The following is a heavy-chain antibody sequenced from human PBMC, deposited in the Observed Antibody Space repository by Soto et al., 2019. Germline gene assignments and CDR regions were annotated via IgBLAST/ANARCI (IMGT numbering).Heavy chain of an antibody. D-gene: IGHD6-19*01. CDR1: GLTFSGYW. V-gene: IGHV3-74*01. Sequence: PGGSLRLSCAASGLTFSGYWMHWVRQGPGKGLVWVSRINKDGSVTHYADSVKGRFTISRHNSKNTLYLQMNSLRAEDTAVYYCARGRRGWYSGWYFDLWGRGTLVTVSS. CDR3: ARGRRGWYSGWYFDL. J-gene: IGHJ2*01. CDR2: INKDGSVT.